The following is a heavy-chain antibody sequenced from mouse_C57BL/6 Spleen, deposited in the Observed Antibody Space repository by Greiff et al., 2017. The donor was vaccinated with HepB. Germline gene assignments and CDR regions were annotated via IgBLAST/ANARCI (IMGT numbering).Heavy chain of an antibody. CDR3: ARGRGSFYAMDY. Sequence: EVQLQESGPELVKPGASVKISCKASGYSFTGYYMNWVKQSPEKSLEWIGEINPSTGGTTYNQKFKAKATLTVDKSSSTAYMQLSSLTSEDSAVYYCARGRGSFYAMDYWGQGTSVTVSS. J-gene: IGHJ4*01. V-gene: IGHV1-42*01. CDR2: INPSTGGT. D-gene: IGHD1-1*01. CDR1: GYSFTGYY.